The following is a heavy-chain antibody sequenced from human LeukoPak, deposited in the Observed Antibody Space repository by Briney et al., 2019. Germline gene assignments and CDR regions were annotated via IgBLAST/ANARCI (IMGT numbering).Heavy chain of an antibody. Sequence: PGGSLRLSCAASGFISSSYEMNWVRQAPGKGLEWVSYTSSSGSTIYYADSVKGRFTISRDNSKNTLYLQMNSLRTEDTAVYYCAKDGRRRKTYYDGSGSYPEWGQGTLVTVSS. V-gene: IGHV3-48*03. CDR1: GFISSSYE. J-gene: IGHJ4*02. CDR3: AKDGRRRKTYYDGSGSYPE. D-gene: IGHD3-10*01. CDR2: TSSSGSTI.